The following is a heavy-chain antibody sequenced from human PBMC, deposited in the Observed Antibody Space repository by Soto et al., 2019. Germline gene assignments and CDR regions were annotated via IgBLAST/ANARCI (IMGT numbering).Heavy chain of an antibody. D-gene: IGHD3-16*01. CDR1: GGSISSSSYY. Sequence: PSETLSLTCTVSGGSISSSSYYWGWIRQPPGKGLEWIGSIYYSGSTYYNPSLKSRVTISVDTSKNQFSLKLSSVTAADTAVYYCARHTFYYDYRFDPWGQGTLVTVSS. J-gene: IGHJ5*02. V-gene: IGHV4-39*01. CDR2: IYYSGST. CDR3: ARHTFYYDYRFDP.